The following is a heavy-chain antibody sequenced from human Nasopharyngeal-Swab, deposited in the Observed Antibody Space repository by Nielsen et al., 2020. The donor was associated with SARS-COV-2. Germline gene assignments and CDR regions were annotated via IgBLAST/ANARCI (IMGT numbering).Heavy chain of an antibody. CDR2: IKQDGSEK. CDR1: GFTFSSYW. J-gene: IGHJ6*02. CDR3: ARDSFSRVGAAGSSHYYYYGMDV. Sequence: GSLRLSCEASGFTFSSYWMSWVRQAPGKGLEWVANIKQDGSEKYYVDSVKGRFTISRDNAKNSLYLQMNSLRAEDTAVYYCARDSFSRVGAAGSSHYYYYGMDVWGQGTTVTVSS. V-gene: IGHV3-7*01. D-gene: IGHD6-13*01.